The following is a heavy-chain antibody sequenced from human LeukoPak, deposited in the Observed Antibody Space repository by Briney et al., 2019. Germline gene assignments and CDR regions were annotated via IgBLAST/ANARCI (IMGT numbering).Heavy chain of an antibody. CDR2: ISAYNGNT. D-gene: IGHD1-26*01. V-gene: IGHV1-18*01. CDR1: GGTFSSYA. J-gene: IGHJ4*02. Sequence: GASVKVSCKASGGTFSSYAISWVRQAPGQGLEWMGWISAYNGNTNYAQKLQGRVTMTTDTSTSTAYMELRSPRSDDTAVYYCARGVGATPFDYWGQGTLVTVSS. CDR3: ARGVGATPFDY.